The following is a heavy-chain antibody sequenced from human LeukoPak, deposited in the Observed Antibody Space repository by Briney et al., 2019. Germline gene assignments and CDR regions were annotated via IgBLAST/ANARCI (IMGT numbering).Heavy chain of an antibody. J-gene: IGHJ4*02. CDR3: ARVNINNWHSCDY. V-gene: IGHV4-34*01. D-gene: IGHD1-1*01. CDR2: INHSGST. CDR1: GGSFSGYY. Sequence: SETLSLTCAVYGGSFSGYYWSWIRQPPGKGLEWIGEINHSGSTNYNPSLKSRVTISVDTSKNQFSLKLSSVTAADTAVYYCARVNINNWHSCDYWGQGTLVTVSS.